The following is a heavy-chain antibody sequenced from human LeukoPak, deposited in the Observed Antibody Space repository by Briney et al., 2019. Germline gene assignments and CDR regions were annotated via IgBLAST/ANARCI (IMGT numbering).Heavy chain of an antibody. V-gene: IGHV4-39*07. J-gene: IGHJ3*02. CDR2: IYYSGGP. CDR1: GGSISSRSYY. D-gene: IGHD4-23*01. CDR3: AMLDYGGNSGPRFGAFDI. Sequence: AETLSLPCLVSGGSISSRSYYWVWIRQPPGKRLEWIGSIYYSGGPYYNLSLKSRVTISVDTSKNQFSLKLSSVTAADTAVYYCAMLDYGGNSGPRFGAFDIWGQGTMVTVSS.